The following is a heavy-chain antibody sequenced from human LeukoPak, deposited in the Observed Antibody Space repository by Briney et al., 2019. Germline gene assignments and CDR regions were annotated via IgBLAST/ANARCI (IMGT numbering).Heavy chain of an antibody. V-gene: IGHV3-53*05. Sequence: GGSLRLSCAASGFSVSTNFMNWVRQAPGRGLEWVSVMYSGGTTSYADSVKGRFTISRDNSKNTVSLQMNSLRIDDTAVYYCAREGYTSASRTGIDYWGQGTLVTVSS. CDR3: AREGYTSASRTGIDY. CDR2: MYSGGTT. J-gene: IGHJ4*02. CDR1: GFSVSTNF. D-gene: IGHD5-18*01.